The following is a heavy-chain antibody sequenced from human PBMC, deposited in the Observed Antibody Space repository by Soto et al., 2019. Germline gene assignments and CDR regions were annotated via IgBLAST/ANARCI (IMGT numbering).Heavy chain of an antibody. Sequence: EVQLVESGGGLVQPGGSLRLSCAASGFTFSHYWMSWVRQAPGKGLEWLANIHKDGNDKQYVVSVKGRFTISRDNAKSSLYLQMNSLRAEDTAIYYCARDPADSGWGAFDIWGQGTMVTVSS. CDR1: GFTFSHYW. V-gene: IGHV3-7*01. J-gene: IGHJ3*02. CDR2: IHKDGNDK. CDR3: ARDPADSGWGAFDI. D-gene: IGHD6-19*01.